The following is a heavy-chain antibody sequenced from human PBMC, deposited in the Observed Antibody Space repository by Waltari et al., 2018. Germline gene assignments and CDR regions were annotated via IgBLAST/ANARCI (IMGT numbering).Heavy chain of an antibody. CDR2: IYHSGST. J-gene: IGHJ4*02. Sequence: QVQLQESGPGLVKPSETLSLTCAVSGYSISSGYYWGWIRQPPGKGLEWIGSIYHSGSTYYNPSLKSRVTISVDTSKNQFSLKLSSVTAADTALYHCAREVGSSWGLYYFDYWGQGTLVTVSS. D-gene: IGHD7-27*01. V-gene: IGHV4-38-2*02. CDR1: GYSISSGYY. CDR3: AREVGSSWGLYYFDY.